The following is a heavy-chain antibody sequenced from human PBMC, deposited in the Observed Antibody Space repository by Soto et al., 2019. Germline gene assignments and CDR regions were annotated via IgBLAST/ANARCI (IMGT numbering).Heavy chain of an antibody. CDR2: INPNSGGT. J-gene: IGHJ3*02. Sequence: GASVKVSCKASGYTFTGYYMHWVRQAPGQGLEWMGWINPNSGGTNYAQKFQGRVTMTRDTSISTAYMELSRLRSDDTAVYYCARVLPQNCSGGSCYSEDAFDIWGQGTMVTVSS. V-gene: IGHV1-2*02. D-gene: IGHD2-15*01. CDR3: ARVLPQNCSGGSCYSEDAFDI. CDR1: GYTFTGYY.